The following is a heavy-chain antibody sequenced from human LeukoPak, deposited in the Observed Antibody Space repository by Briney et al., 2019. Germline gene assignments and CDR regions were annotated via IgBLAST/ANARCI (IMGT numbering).Heavy chain of an antibody. V-gene: IGHV1-69*01. CDR1: GGTFSSYA. D-gene: IGHD5-12*01. CDR3: ATGYGYSGYDRDDAFDI. Sequence: SVKVSCKASGGTFSSYAISWVRQAPGQGLEWMGGIIPIFGTANYAQKFQGRVTITADESTSTAYMELSSLRSEDTAVYYCATGYGYSGYDRDDAFDIWGQGTMVTVSS. J-gene: IGHJ3*02. CDR2: IIPIFGTA.